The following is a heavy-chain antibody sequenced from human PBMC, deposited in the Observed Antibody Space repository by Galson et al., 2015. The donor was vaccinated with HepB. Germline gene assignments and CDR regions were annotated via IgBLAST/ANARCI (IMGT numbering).Heavy chain of an antibody. CDR3: ARMADYDSSGYYYMGFDY. D-gene: IGHD3-22*01. V-gene: IGHV4-31*03. Sequence: LSLTCTVSGGSISSGGYYWSWIRQHPGKGLEWIGYIYYSGSTYYNPSLKSRVTISVDTSKNQFSLKLSSVTAADTAVYYCARMADYDSSGYYYMGFDYWGQGTLVTVSS. CDR1: GGSISSGGYY. CDR2: IYYSGST. J-gene: IGHJ4*02.